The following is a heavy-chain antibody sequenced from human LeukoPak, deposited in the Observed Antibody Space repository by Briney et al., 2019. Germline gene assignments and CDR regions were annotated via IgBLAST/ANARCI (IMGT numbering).Heavy chain of an antibody. J-gene: IGHJ5*02. CDR1: GYTFTSYD. Sequence: ASVKVSCKASGYTFTSYDINWVRQATGRGREWMGWMNPNSGNTGFAQKFQGRVTMTRNTSISTAYMELSSLRSEDTAVYYCARPAITMSFDPWGQGTLVTVSS. CDR3: ARPAITMSFDP. D-gene: IGHD3-10*02. V-gene: IGHV1-8*01. CDR2: MNPNSGNT.